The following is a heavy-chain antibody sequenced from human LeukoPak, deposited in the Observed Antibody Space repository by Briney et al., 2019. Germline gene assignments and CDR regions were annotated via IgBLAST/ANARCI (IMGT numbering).Heavy chain of an antibody. D-gene: IGHD6-13*01. CDR2: INHSGST. Sequence: SETLSLTCTVSDGSISGSNCYWSWIRQPPGKGLEWIGEINHSGSTNYNPSLKSRVTISVDTSKNQFSLKLSSVTAADTAVYYCASYGSSSWQYNWFDPWGQGTLVTVSS. V-gene: IGHV4-34*01. CDR3: ASYGSSSWQYNWFDP. CDR1: DGSISGSNCY. J-gene: IGHJ5*02.